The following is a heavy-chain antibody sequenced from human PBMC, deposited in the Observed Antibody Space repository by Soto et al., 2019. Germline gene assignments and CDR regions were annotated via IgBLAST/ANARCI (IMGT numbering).Heavy chain of an antibody. J-gene: IGHJ4*02. CDR3: ARDRDWAFDY. D-gene: IGHD3-9*01. CDR1: GFTVSSYS. Sequence: EVQLVESGGGSVQPGGSLRLSCVPSGFTVSSYSMVWVRQAPGKGLEWVSYIFASSTTIYYADSVKGRFTVSRDNTQNPLFLLMNSLRAEDTAVYYFARDRDWAFDYWGQGTLVTVSS. CDR2: IFASSTTI. V-gene: IGHV3-48*04.